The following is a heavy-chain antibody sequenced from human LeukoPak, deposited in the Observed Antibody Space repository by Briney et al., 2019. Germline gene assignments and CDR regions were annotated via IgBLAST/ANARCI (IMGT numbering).Heavy chain of an antibody. CDR1: GYSFTKYW. V-gene: IGHV5-51*01. Sequence: GESLKISCKGSGYSFTKYWIGWVRQMPGKGLEWMGIIDPSDSDTRYSPSFQGQVTISADKSISTAYLQWSSLKASDTAMYYCARPLLDSSGPADAFDIWGQGSMVTVSS. D-gene: IGHD6-19*01. CDR2: IDPSDSDT. CDR3: ARPLLDSSGPADAFDI. J-gene: IGHJ3*02.